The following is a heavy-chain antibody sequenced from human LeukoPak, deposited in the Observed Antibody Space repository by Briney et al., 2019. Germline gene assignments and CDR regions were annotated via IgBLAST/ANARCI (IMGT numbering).Heavy chain of an antibody. CDR2: INPNSGST. V-gene: IGHV1-2*02. D-gene: IGHD6-13*01. J-gene: IGHJ4*02. CDR3: ARGRGTAAGRYSFDF. Sequence: ASVKVSCKSSGYTFTYHYIYWVRQAPGQGLECMGWINPNSGSTNYALKFQGRVTMTRDTSISTAHMELSTLKSDDTAVYYCARGRGTAAGRYSFDFWGQGTLVTVSS. CDR1: GYTFTYHY.